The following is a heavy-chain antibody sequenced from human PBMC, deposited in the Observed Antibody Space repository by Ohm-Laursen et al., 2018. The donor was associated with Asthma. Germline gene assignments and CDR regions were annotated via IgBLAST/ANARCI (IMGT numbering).Heavy chain of an antibody. D-gene: IGHD6-19*01. V-gene: IGHV3-11*03. J-gene: IGHJ5*02. Sequence: SLRLSCSASGFTFSDYYMSWIRQAPGKGLEWVSYISSSSSYTNYADSVKGRFTISRDNAKNSLYLQMNSLRAEDTAVYYCATLPDSSGWYRWGQGTLVTVSS. CDR1: GFTFSDYY. CDR3: ATLPDSSGWYR. CDR2: ISSSSSYT.